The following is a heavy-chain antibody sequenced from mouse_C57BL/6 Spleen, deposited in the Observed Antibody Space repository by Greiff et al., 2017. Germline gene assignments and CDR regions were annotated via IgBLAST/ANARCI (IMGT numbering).Heavy chain of an antibody. Sequence: QVQLKQSGPGLVQPSQSLSITCTVSGFSLTSYGVHWVRQSPGKGLEWLGVIWSGGSTDYNAAFISRLSISKDNSKSQVFFKMNSLQADDTAIYYCAISTLYGNYVFAYWGQGTLVTVSA. V-gene: IGHV2-2*01. CDR3: AISTLYGNYVFAY. CDR1: GFSLTSYG. CDR2: IWSGGST. J-gene: IGHJ3*01. D-gene: IGHD2-1*01.